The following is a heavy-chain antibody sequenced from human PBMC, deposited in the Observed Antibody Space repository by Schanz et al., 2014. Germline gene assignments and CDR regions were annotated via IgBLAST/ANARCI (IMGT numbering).Heavy chain of an antibody. J-gene: IGHJ4*02. V-gene: IGHV1-69*09. D-gene: IGHD6-13*01. CDR1: GYTFTSDS. CDR2: IIPVLNIA. CDR3: AKEKEEVAADGSFFDY. Sequence: QVQLVQSGAEVKKPGASVKVSCKASGYTFTSDSMHWVRQAPGQGLEWMGKIIPVLNIATYAQRFQGRLTIPADKSTSTAYMELSSLRSEDTAMYYCAKEKEEVAADGSFFDYWGQGTLXTVSS.